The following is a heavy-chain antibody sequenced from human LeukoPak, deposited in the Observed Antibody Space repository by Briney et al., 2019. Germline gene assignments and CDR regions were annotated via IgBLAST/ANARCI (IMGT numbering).Heavy chain of an antibody. CDR3: ARHKEDYFYYYMDV. J-gene: IGHJ6*03. Sequence: PSETLSLTCTVSGDSISSSSFFWGWIRQPPGKGLEWIGAVYSENTYYNPSLKSRVSISVDTSKNQFSLTMSSVTAADTAVYYCARHKEDYFYYYMDVWGKGTTVTISS. CDR2: VYSENT. CDR1: GDSISSSSFF. V-gene: IGHV4-39*01.